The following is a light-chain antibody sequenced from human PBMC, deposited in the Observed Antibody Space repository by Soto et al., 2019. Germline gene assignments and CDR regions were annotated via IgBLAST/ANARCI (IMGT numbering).Light chain of an antibody. CDR1: HSINTY. Sequence: IQMTQSPSSLSASVGDRVTITCRASHSINTYLNWYQQTKGKAPKILISAASFLQSGVPSRFRGSGSGTDFTLTISRLQPEDFATYYCLQDYNYPRTFGQGTKVDIK. J-gene: IGKJ1*01. CDR2: AAS. V-gene: IGKV1-6*01. CDR3: LQDYNYPRT.